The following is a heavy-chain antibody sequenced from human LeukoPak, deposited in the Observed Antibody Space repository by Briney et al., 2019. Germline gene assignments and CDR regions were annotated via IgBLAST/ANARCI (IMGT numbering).Heavy chain of an antibody. CDR3: VRQRYYGSGSQLVIDF. Sequence: GESLKISCKGSGYSFTRNWIGWVRPLPGKGLEWMGIISPGDSHPRYSPSFQGQVTVSADKSKSTAYLEWNSLKASDTAIYYCVRQRYYGSGSQLVIDFWGQGTLVTVSS. V-gene: IGHV5-51*01. D-gene: IGHD3-10*01. CDR1: GYSFTRNW. CDR2: ISPGDSHP. J-gene: IGHJ4*02.